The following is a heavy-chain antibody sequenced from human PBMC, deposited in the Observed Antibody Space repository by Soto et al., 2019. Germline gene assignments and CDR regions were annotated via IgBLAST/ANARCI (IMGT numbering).Heavy chain of an antibody. V-gene: IGHV1-69*13. CDR1: GCTFSSYA. CDR3: ARDIGDLEISGYFAY. Sequence: SVKVSCKASGCTFSSYAISWVRQAPGQGLEWMGWIIPNFGTANYAQKFQGRVTITADESTSTAYMELSSLRSEDTAVYYCARDIGDLEISGYFAYWGQGTMGTVSS. D-gene: IGHD3-22*01. CDR2: IIPNFGTA. J-gene: IGHJ4*02.